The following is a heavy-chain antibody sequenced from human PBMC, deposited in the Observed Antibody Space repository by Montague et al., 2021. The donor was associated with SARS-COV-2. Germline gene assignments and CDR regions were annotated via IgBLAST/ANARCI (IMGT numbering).Heavy chain of an antibody. J-gene: IGHJ5*02. V-gene: IGHV4-59*11. CDR3: ARAVSVRRAVNWFDP. CDR1: GGSISDHY. D-gene: IGHD5-24*01. CDR2: IYYSGGI. Sequence: SETLSLTCTVSGGSISDHYWSWIRQPPGKGLEWLAYIYYSGGINSNASLKSRVPMSVDTSKNQFSLKLTSVTAADTAVYYCARAVSVRRAVNWFDPWGQGTPVTVSS.